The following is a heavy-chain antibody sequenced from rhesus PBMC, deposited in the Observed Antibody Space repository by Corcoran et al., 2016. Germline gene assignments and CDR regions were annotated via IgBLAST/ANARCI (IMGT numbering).Heavy chain of an antibody. Sequence: QVQLQESGPGLVKPSETLSLTCTVSGGSISGYYYCSWIRQPPGKGLEWIGGIYGNSASTYYNPSLKSRVTISKDTSKNQFSLKLSSVTAADTAVYYCADVTTFDYWGQGVLVTVSS. J-gene: IGHJ4*01. V-gene: IGHV4-143*01. CDR1: GGSISGYYY. D-gene: IGHD4-17*01. CDR2: IYGNSAST. CDR3: ADVTTFDY.